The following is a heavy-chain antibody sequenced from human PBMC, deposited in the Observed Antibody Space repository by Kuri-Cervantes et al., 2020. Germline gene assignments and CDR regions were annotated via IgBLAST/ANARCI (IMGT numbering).Heavy chain of an antibody. CDR1: GFRFDDYA. D-gene: IGHD2-15*01. V-gene: IGHV3-9*01. CDR2: ISWKSGTI. Sequence: SLKISCAASGFRFDDYAMHWVRQAPGKGLEWVSGISWKSGTIGYADSVKGRFTISRDNAKNSLFLQMNSLRGEDTALYYCAKDRSFDIYYGMDVWGQGTTVTVSS. J-gene: IGHJ6*02. CDR3: AKDRSFDIYYGMDV.